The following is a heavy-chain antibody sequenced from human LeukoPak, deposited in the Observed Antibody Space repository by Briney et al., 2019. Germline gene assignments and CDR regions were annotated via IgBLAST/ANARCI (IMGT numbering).Heavy chain of an antibody. CDR2: IKQDGSEK. D-gene: IGHD3-10*01. Sequence: GGSLRLSCAASGFTFSSYWMSWVRQAPVKGLEWVANIKQDGSEKYYVDSVKGRFTISRDNAKNPLYLQMNSLRAEDTAVYYCARDFGHTAGKHYFDYWGQGTLVTVSS. CDR3: ARDFGHTAGKHYFDY. J-gene: IGHJ4*02. V-gene: IGHV3-7*01. CDR1: GFTFSSYW.